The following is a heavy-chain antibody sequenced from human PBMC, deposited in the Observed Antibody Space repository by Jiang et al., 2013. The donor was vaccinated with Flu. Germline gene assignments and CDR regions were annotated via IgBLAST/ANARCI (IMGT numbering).Heavy chain of an antibody. J-gene: IGHJ4*02. D-gene: IGHD2-8*02. CDR2: IYYNGNT. CDR3: TRSPPGYFDS. CDR1: GGSVSSSSYY. V-gene: IGHV4-39*02. Sequence: LLKPSETLSLTCTVSGGSVSSSSYYWAWIRQPPGKGLEWVGTIYYNGNTYYNPSLKSQVTMSVDTSRNHFSLKLSSVTAADTAVYYCTRSPPGYFDSWGQGTLVTVSS.